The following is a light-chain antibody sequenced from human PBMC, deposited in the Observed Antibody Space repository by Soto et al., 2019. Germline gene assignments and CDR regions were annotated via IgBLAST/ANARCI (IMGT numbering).Light chain of an antibody. CDR1: SSNIGRNT. J-gene: IGLJ1*01. Sequence: QSVLTQPPSASGTPGQRVIISCSGGSSNIGRNTVNWYQHLPGTAPRLLIYTNDQRPSGVPDRFSGSQSGTSASLAISGLQSEDEADYYCAAWDDTSSFVFGTGTKVTVL. CDR3: AAWDDTSSFV. V-gene: IGLV1-44*01. CDR2: TND.